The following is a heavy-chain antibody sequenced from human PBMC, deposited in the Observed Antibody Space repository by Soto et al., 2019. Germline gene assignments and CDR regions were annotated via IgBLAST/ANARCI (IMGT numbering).Heavy chain of an antibody. CDR2: IFYSGTT. V-gene: IGHV4-39*01. Sequence: SETLSLTCTGGSISRGTYYWGWIRQPPGKGLEWIGNIFYSGTTYYNPSLEGRVTISIATSKSQFSLKLSSVTAADTAVYYCARLPHAFDIWGQGTMVTVSS. CDR3: ARLPHAFDI. J-gene: IGHJ3*02. CDR1: GSISRGTYY.